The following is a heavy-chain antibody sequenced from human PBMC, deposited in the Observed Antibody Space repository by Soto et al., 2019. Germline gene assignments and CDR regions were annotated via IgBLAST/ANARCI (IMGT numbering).Heavy chain of an antibody. Sequence: ASVKVSCKASGFTFTSSAMQWVRQARGQRLEWIEWIVVGSGNTNYAQKFQERVTITRDMSTSTAYLELSSLRSEDTAVYYCAADRGRITIFGVAIPYYMDVWGKGTTVTVSS. CDR1: GFTFTSSA. V-gene: IGHV1-58*02. CDR2: IVVGSGNT. D-gene: IGHD3-3*01. J-gene: IGHJ6*03. CDR3: AADRGRITIFGVAIPYYMDV.